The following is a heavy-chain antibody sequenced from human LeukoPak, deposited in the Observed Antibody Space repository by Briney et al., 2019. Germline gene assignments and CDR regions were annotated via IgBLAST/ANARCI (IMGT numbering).Heavy chain of an antibody. V-gene: IGHV1-18*01. CDR3: ARGGGSSWYGGSYYYYMDV. D-gene: IGHD6-13*01. Sequence: AASVKVSCKASGYTFTSYGISWVRQAPGQGLEWMGWISAYNGNTNYAQKLQGRVTMTTDTSTSTAYMELRSLRSDDTAVYYCARGGGSSWYGGSYYYYMDVWGKGTTVTVSS. CDR2: ISAYNGNT. J-gene: IGHJ6*03. CDR1: GYTFTSYG.